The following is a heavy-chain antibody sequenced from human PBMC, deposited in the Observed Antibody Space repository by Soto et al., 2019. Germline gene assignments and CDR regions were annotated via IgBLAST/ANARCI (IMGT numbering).Heavy chain of an antibody. Sequence: LRLSCAASGFTFSSYAMHWVRQAPGKGLEWVSAISGSGGSTYYADSVKGRFTISRDNSKNTLYLQMNSLRAEDTAVYYCAKDGTIFGVVIIRYWGQGTLVTVSS. D-gene: IGHD3-3*01. CDR1: GFTFSSYA. J-gene: IGHJ4*02. V-gene: IGHV3-23*01. CDR3: AKDGTIFGVVIIRY. CDR2: ISGSGGST.